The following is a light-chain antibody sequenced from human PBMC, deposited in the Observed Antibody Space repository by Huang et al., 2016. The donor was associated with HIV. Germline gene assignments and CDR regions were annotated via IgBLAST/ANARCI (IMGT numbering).Light chain of an antibody. CDR1: QGIRND. CDR3: LQHYNYPRT. CDR2: LAS. V-gene: IGKV1-6*01. J-gene: IGKJ1*01. Sequence: QMTQSPLSLSASVGDTVTITCRASQGIRNDLGWYHQKPGNAPQLFIYLASSLQSGVPTRFSGSGSGTDFSLTISGLQPEDFATYYCLQHYNYPRTFGQGTKVEI.